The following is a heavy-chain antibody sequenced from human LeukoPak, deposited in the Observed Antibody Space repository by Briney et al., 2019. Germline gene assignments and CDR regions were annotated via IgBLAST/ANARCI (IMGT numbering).Heavy chain of an antibody. D-gene: IGHD3-16*01. CDR1: GFTFSRYW. V-gene: IGHV3-7*03. Sequence: GGSLRLSCAASGFTFSRYWMNWARQAPGKGLEWVASINQNGNVNYYVDSVKGRFTISRDNPKTSLYLPMSNLRAEDTAVYFCARGGGLDVWGQGATVTVSS. CDR3: ARGGGLDV. CDR2: INQNGNVN. J-gene: IGHJ6*02.